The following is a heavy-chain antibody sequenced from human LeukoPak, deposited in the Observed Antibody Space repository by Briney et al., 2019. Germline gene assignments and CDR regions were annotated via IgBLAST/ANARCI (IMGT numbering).Heavy chain of an antibody. D-gene: IGHD6-25*01. CDR3: ARDLADYYYYGMDV. CDR2: INAGNGNT. Sequence: ASVKVSCKASGYTFTSYAMHWVRQAPGQRLEWMGWINAGNGNTKYSQKFQGRVTITRDTSASTAYMELSSLRSEDTAVYHRARDLADYYYYGMDVWGQGTTVTVSS. CDR1: GYTFTSYA. V-gene: IGHV1-3*01. J-gene: IGHJ6*02.